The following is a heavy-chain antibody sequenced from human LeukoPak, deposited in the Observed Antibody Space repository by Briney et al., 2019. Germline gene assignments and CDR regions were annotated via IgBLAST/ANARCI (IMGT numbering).Heavy chain of an antibody. J-gene: IGHJ4*02. CDR2: IY. Sequence: PSETLSLTCTVSGGSLSSYYWSWIRQSAGKGLEWIGRIYNNPSLNSRVTMSVDTSNNQFSLKLSSVTAADTAVYYCARFSGDSIYYFDYWGQGTLVTVSS. CDR1: GGSLSSYY. D-gene: IGHD2-21*01. V-gene: IGHV4-4*07. CDR3: ARFSGDSIYYFDY.